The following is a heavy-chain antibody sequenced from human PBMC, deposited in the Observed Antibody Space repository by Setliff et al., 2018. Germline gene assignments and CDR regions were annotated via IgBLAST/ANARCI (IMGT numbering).Heavy chain of an antibody. CDR2: FYSFGSI. Sequence: PSETLSLTCSVSGGSITSGGGFYWAWIRQPPGKELEWIGSFYSFGSIYYSPSLKNRVTISLDMSKNQFSLTLRSVTAADTAMYYCARGINSVSWTPKYWGRGTLVTVSS. CDR1: GGSITSGGGFY. V-gene: IGHV4-39*01. J-gene: IGHJ4*02. CDR3: ARGINSVSWTPKY. D-gene: IGHD6-13*01.